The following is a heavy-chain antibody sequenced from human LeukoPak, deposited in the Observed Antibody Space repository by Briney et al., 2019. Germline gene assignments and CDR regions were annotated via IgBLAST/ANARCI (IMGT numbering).Heavy chain of an antibody. CDR3: ARDLVTVTKGFDI. D-gene: IGHD4-17*01. V-gene: IGHV4-59*11. Sequence: SETLSLTCEVSDDSFSSHYWTWIRQPPGKGLEGIGYISHIGSTNYNPSLKSRVTISIDTSKNQFSLKLSSVTAADTAVYYCARDLVTVTKGFDIWGQGTMVTVSS. J-gene: IGHJ3*02. CDR2: ISHIGST. CDR1: DDSFSSHY.